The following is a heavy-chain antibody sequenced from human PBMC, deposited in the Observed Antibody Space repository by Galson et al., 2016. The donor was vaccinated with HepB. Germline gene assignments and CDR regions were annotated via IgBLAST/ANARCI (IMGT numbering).Heavy chain of an antibody. CDR3: ARGIEAYCGGDCNYWYFDL. CDR2: IWFDGSKT. V-gene: IGHV3-33*01. D-gene: IGHD2-21*02. CDR1: GFTFNTYG. Sequence: SLRLSCAASGFTFNTYGMSWVRQAPGKGLEWVASIWFDGSKTYYADSVKGRLTMSRDNSKNTVCLQMENVRAEDTAVYYCARGIEAYCGGDCNYWYFDLWGRGTLVTVSS. J-gene: IGHJ2*01.